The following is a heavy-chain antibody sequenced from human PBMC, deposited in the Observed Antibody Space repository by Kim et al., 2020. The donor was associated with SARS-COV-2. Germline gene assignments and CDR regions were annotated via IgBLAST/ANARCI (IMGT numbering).Heavy chain of an antibody. CDR2: TSTYSDNT. CDR3: VRGASRHCSGGRCHPGGDY. CDR1: GYTFTTYG. V-gene: IGHV1-18*01. D-gene: IGHD2-15*01. J-gene: IGHJ4*02. Sequence: ASVKVSCKASGYTFTTYGISWVRQAPGQGLEWMGWTSTYSDNTDYAQNLQGRVTMTADTSTSTAYMELRSLRSDDTAVYFCVRGASRHCSGGRCHPGGDYWGQGTLVTVSS.